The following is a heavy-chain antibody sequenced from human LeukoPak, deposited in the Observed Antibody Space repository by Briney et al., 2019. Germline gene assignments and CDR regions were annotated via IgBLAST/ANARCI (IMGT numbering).Heavy chain of an antibody. CDR2: INPNSGGT. Sequence: ASVKVSCKASGYTFTGYYMHWVRQAPGQGLEWMGWINPNSGGTNYAQKFQGRVAMTRDTPISTVYMELSRLRSDDTAVYYCARDMVMVTYWFDPWGQGTLVTVSS. CDR3: ARDMVMVTYWFDP. J-gene: IGHJ5*02. V-gene: IGHV1-2*02. D-gene: IGHD5-18*01. CDR1: GYTFTGYY.